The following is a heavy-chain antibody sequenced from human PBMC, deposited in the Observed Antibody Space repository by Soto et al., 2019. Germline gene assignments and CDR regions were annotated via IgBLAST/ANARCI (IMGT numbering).Heavy chain of an antibody. CDR2: IIPIFGTA. CDR1: GGTFSSYA. Sequence: SVTVSCKASGGTFSSYAISWVRQAPGQGLEWMGGIIPIFGTANYAQKFQGRVTITADESTSTAYVELSSLRSEDTAVYYCARDTGITMMPWGQGTMVTVSS. V-gene: IGHV1-69*13. CDR3: ARDTGITMMP. J-gene: IGHJ3*01. D-gene: IGHD3-22*01.